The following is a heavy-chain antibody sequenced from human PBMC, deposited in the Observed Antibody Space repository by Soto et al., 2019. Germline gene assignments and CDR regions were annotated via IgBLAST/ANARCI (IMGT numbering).Heavy chain of an antibody. CDR2: IYNSGTT. V-gene: IGHV4-31*03. CDR3: ARDPAP. CDR1: GGSITRGGYY. Sequence: VSSSETLSLTCTVSGGSITRGGYYWSWIRQHPGKGLEWIGYIYNSGTTYYNPSLKSRVTISVDTSKNQFSLKLTSVTAADTAVYYCARDPAPWGQGTLVTV. J-gene: IGHJ5*02.